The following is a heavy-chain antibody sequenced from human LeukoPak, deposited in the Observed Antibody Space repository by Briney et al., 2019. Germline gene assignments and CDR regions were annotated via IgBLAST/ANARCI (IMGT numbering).Heavy chain of an antibody. CDR1: GFTVSSNY. V-gene: IGHV3-53*01. CDR3: AREDSGSHFLGY. J-gene: IGHJ4*02. Sequence: EGSLRLSCAASGFTVSSNYMSWVRQAPGKGLEWVSVIYSGGSTYFADSVKGRFTISRDRSENTLYLHMNSLRAEDTAVYYCAREDSGSHFLGYWGQGTLVTVSS. D-gene: IGHD1-26*01. CDR2: IYSGGST.